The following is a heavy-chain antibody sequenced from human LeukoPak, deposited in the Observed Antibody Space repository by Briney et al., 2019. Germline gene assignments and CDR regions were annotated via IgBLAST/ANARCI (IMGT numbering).Heavy chain of an antibody. CDR2: IKQDGSEK. Sequence: PGGSLRLSCAASGFAFSSFAMTWVRQAPGKGLEWVANIKQDGSEKYYVDSVKGRFTISRDNAKNSLYLQMNSLRAEDTAVYYCASSYGDYDDWFDPWGQGTLVTVSS. D-gene: IGHD4-17*01. V-gene: IGHV3-7*01. CDR1: GFAFSSFA. J-gene: IGHJ5*02. CDR3: ASSYGDYDDWFDP.